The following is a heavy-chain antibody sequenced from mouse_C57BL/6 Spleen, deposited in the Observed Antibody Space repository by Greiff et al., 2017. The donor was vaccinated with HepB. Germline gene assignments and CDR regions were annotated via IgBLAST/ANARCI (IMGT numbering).Heavy chain of an antibody. J-gene: IGHJ4*01. CDR2: ISSGSSTI. CDR1: GFTFSDYG. V-gene: IGHV5-17*01. CDR3: ASRSYAMCY. Sequence: EVMLVESGGGLVKPGGSLKLSCAASGFTFSDYGMHWVRQAPEKGLEWVAYISSGSSTIYYADTVKGRFTISRDNAKNTMFLQMTSRSSEDTAMYYCASRSYAMCYWGQGTSVTVSS.